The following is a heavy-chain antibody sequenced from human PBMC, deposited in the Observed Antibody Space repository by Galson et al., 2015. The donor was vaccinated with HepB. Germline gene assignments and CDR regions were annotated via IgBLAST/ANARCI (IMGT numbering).Heavy chain of an antibody. V-gene: IGHV3-49*03. Sequence: SLRLSCAASGFTFGDYAMSWFRQAPGKGLEWVGFIRSKAYGGTTEYAASVKGRFTISRDDSKGVAYLQMNSLKTEDTAVYYCTRDRPTPPITMIDAFDIWGQGTMVTVSS. CDR3: TRDRPTPPITMIDAFDI. D-gene: IGHD3-22*01. CDR2: IRSKAYGGTT. CDR1: GFTFGDYA. J-gene: IGHJ3*02.